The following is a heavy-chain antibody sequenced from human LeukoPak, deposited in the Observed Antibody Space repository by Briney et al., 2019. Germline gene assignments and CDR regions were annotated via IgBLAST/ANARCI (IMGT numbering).Heavy chain of an antibody. CDR2: IWLDGSEE. CDR3: ARLCGSGGHSVDY. V-gene: IGHV3-33*01. D-gene: IGHD3-10*01. J-gene: IGHJ4*02. CDR1: GYTFSKYG. Sequence: PGRSLRLSCAASGYTFSKYGMHWVRQAPGKGLEWVAIIWLDGSEEYYADSVKGRFTISRDNSKDTLYLQLNSLRVEDTAVYYCARLCGSGGHSVDYWGQGTLVTFSS.